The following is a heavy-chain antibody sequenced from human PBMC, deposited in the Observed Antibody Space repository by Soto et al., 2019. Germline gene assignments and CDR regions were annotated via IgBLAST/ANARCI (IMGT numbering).Heavy chain of an antibody. D-gene: IGHD1-26*01. V-gene: IGHV1-69*01. CDR1: GGTFSTQA. J-gene: IGHJ4*02. Sequence: QVQLVQSGPEVKKPGTSVKVSCKASGGTFSTQAINWVRQAPGQGLEWMGGIIPIFGSRNYAHKFRGRLTITADESTTTAYMELSSLRSEDTAVYYCAREGRIVCATTHFDYWGQGTLVTVSS. CDR3: AREGRIVCATTHFDY. CDR2: IIPIFGSR.